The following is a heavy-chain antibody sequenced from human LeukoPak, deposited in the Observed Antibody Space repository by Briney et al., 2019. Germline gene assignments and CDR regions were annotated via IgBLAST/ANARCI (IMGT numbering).Heavy chain of an antibody. CDR3: ARDVRWGVVTAMPGSVFDY. V-gene: IGHV3-48*02. Sequence: GGSLRLSCAASGFTFSSYSMNWVRQAPGKGLEWVSYISSSSSTIYYADSVKGRFTISRDNAKNSLYMQMNSLRDEETAVYYCARDVRWGVVTAMPGSVFDYWGQGTLVTVSS. J-gene: IGHJ4*02. CDR2: ISSSSSTI. CDR1: GFTFSSYS. D-gene: IGHD2-21*02.